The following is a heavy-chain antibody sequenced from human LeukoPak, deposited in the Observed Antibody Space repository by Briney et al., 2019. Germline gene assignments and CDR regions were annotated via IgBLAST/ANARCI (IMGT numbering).Heavy chain of an antibody. CDR2: IIPILGIA. Sequence: ASVKVSCKASGYTFTSYGISWVRQAPGQGLEWMGRIIPILGIANYAQKFQGRVTITADKSTSTAYMELSSLRSEDTAVYYCASMAQGGFDYWGQGTLVTVSS. CDR1: GYTFTSYG. CDR3: ASMAQGGFDY. D-gene: IGHD2-15*01. V-gene: IGHV1-69*04. J-gene: IGHJ4*02.